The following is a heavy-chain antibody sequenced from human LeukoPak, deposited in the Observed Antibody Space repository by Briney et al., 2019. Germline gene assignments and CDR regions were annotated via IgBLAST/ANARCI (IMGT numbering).Heavy chain of an antibody. CDR1: GFNFNTYV. CDR2: ISGSESST. D-gene: IGHD5-18*01. V-gene: IGHV3-23*01. CDR3: AKVPTSFYTASWGFDN. J-gene: IGHJ4*02. Sequence: GGSLRLSCAASGFNFNTYVMSWARQAPGKGLEWVSAISGSESSTYYADSVRGRFTISRDNSKNTLYLQMNSLRSEDTAVYYCAKVPTSFYTASWGFDNWGQGTLVTVSS.